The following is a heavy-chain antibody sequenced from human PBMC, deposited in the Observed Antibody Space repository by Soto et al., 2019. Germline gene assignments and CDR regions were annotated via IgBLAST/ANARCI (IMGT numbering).Heavy chain of an antibody. CDR2: INPSGGST. V-gene: IGHV1-46*01. Sequence: QVQLVQSGAEVKKPGASVKVSCKASGYTFTSYYMHWVRQAPGQGLEWMGIINPSGGSTSYAQKFQGRVTMTRDTSTSTVYMELSSLRSEDTAVYYCVRDRGITMVRRGYDAFDIWGHGTMVTVSS. D-gene: IGHD3-10*01. J-gene: IGHJ3*02. CDR3: VRDRGITMVRRGYDAFDI. CDR1: GYTFTSYY.